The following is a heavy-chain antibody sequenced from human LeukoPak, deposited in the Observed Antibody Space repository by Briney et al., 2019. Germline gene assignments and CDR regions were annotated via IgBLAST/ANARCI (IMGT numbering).Heavy chain of an antibody. D-gene: IGHD1-26*01. J-gene: IGHJ6*04. CDR1: GFTVSSNY. Sequence: GGSLRLSCAASGFTVSSNYMSWVRQAPGKGLDWVSVIYSVGSTYYADSVKGRFTISRDNSKNTLYLQMNSLRAEDTAVYYCARDSLRSHGMDVWGKGTTVTVSS. CDR3: ARDSLRSHGMDV. CDR2: IYSVGST. V-gene: IGHV3-53*01.